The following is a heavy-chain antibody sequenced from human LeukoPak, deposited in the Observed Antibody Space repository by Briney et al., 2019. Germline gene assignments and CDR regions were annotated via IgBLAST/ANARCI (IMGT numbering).Heavy chain of an antibody. Sequence: GASLQISCKGSGYSFTTYWIGWVRQMPGKGLEWMGVIYPGDSDTRYSLSFQGQVTISADKSISTAYLQWSSLKASDTAVYNCARPAWGKWYYFDFWGQGTLVTVSS. D-gene: IGHD3-16*01. CDR2: IYPGDSDT. V-gene: IGHV5-51*01. CDR1: GYSFTTYW. J-gene: IGHJ4*02. CDR3: ARPAWGKWYYFDF.